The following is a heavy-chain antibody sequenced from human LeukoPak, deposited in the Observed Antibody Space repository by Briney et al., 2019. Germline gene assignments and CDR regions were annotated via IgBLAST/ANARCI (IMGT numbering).Heavy chain of an antibody. CDR2: ISYDGSNK. CDR1: GFTFDDYA. J-gene: IGHJ4*02. D-gene: IGHD3-22*01. CDR3: ARDGVLYYYDSSGYRAQFDY. V-gene: IGHV3-30-3*01. Sequence: GGSLRLSCAASGFTFDDYAMHWVRQAPGKGLEWVAVISYDGSNKYYADSVKGRFTISRDNSKNTLYLQMNSLRAEDTAVYYCARDGVLYYYDSSGYRAQFDYWGQGTLVTVSS.